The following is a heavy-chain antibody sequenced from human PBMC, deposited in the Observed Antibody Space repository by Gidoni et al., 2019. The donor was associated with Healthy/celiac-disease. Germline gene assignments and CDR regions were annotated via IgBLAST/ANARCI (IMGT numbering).Heavy chain of an antibody. Sequence: QVQLVQSGAEVKKPGASVKVSCKASGYTFTGYDINWVRHATGQGLEWMGWMNPSSGNTGYAQKFQGRVTMTRNTSISTAYMELSSLRSEDTAVYYCARGSGYDILTGYYKRLDYWGQGTLVTVSS. CDR3: ARGSGYDILTGYYKRLDY. J-gene: IGHJ4*02. CDR1: GYTFTGYD. V-gene: IGHV1-8*01. D-gene: IGHD3-9*01. CDR2: MNPSSGNT.